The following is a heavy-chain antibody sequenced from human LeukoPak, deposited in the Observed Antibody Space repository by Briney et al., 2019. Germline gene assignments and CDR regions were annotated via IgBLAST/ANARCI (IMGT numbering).Heavy chain of an antibody. CDR1: GGSISSYY. V-gene: IGHV4-4*07. J-gene: IGHJ3*02. D-gene: IGHD3-22*01. CDR2: IYTSGST. Sequence: SETLSLTCTVSGGSISSYYWSWIRQPAGKGLEWIGRIYTSGSTNYNPSLKSRVTMSVDTSKNQFSLKLSSVTAADTAVYYCARDLYIDSSGYDAFDIWGQGTMVTVSS. CDR3: ARDLYIDSSGYDAFDI.